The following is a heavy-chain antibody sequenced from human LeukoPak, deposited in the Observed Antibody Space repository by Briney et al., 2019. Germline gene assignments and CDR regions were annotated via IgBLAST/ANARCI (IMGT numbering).Heavy chain of an antibody. D-gene: IGHD3-10*01. Sequence: GGSLRLSCAASGFTVSSNYMSWVRQAPGKGLEWVSVIYSGGSTYYADSVKGRFTISRDNSKNTLYLQMNSLRAEDTAVYYCAKDGIWFGELLQGYYFDYWGQGTLVTVSS. CDR2: IYSGGST. V-gene: IGHV3-66*01. J-gene: IGHJ4*02. CDR1: GFTVSSNY. CDR3: AKDGIWFGELLQGYYFDY.